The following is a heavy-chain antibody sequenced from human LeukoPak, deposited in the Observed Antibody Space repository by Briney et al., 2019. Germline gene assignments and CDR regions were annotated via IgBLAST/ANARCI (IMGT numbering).Heavy chain of an antibody. D-gene: IGHD1-14*01. CDR1: GGSISSYY. Sequence: PSETLSLTCTVSGGSISSYYWSWIRQPPGKGLEWVGYINYSGGTNYNPPLKSRVTISVDTSKNQFSLKLSSVTAADTAVYYCASYEPYRLVAFDIWGQGTMVTVSS. CDR3: ASYEPYRLVAFDI. CDR2: INYSGGT. V-gene: IGHV4-59*01. J-gene: IGHJ3*02.